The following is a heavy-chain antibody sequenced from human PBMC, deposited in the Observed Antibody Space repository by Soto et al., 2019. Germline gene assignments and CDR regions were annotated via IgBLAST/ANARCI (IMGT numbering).Heavy chain of an antibody. D-gene: IGHD3-22*01. Sequence: EASVKVSCKASGYTFTGYYMHWVRQAPGQGLEWKGWINPNSGGTNYAQKFQGWVTMTRDTSISTAYMELSRLRSDDTAVYYCARDLNYYDSSGYPTGAFDIWGQGTMVTVSS. CDR2: INPNSGGT. CDR1: GYTFTGYY. V-gene: IGHV1-2*04. J-gene: IGHJ3*02. CDR3: ARDLNYYDSSGYPTGAFDI.